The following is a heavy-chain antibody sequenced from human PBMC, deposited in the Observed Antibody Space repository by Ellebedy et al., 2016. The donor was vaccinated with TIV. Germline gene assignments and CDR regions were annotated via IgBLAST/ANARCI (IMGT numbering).Heavy chain of an antibody. CDR1: GGTFSSYA. CDR2: IIPIFGTA. J-gene: IGHJ6*02. D-gene: IGHD6-6*01. Sequence: SVKVSCXAPGGTFSSYAISWVRQAPGQGLEWMGGIIPIFGTANYAQKFQGRVTITADESTSTAYMELSSLRSEDTAVYYCARGIAARPGNYYYGIDVWGQGTTVTVSS. V-gene: IGHV1-69*13. CDR3: ARGIAARPGNYYYGIDV.